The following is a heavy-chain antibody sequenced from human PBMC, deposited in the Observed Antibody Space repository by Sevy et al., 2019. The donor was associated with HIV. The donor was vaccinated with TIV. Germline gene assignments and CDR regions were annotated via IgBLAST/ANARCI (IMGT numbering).Heavy chain of an antibody. CDR2: INHDART. Sequence: SETLSLTCAVYGGSFSAHYWSWIRQPPGKGLEWIGEINHDARTNYNPSLKTRITISTDTSKNQFSLKLNSVTAADTAVYYCARFNSNDYNAFDVWGQGTMVTVSS. CDR1: GGSFSAHY. V-gene: IGHV4-34*01. J-gene: IGHJ3*01. D-gene: IGHD3-16*01. CDR3: ARFNSNDYNAFDV.